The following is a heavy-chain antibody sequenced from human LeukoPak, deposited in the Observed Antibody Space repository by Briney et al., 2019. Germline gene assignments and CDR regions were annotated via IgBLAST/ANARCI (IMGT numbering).Heavy chain of an antibody. V-gene: IGHV3-53*01. J-gene: IGHJ4*02. D-gene: IGHD5-24*01. CDR1: GFSVSSNY. CDR2: IYSGDRT. CDR3: ARTRWLHQNSHYFDY. Sequence: GGSLRLSCAASGFSVSSNYMSWVRQAPGKGLEWVSVIYSGDRTYYADSVKGRFTISRDSSKNTLYLQMNNLRVEDTAVYYCARTRWLHQNSHYFDYWGQGTLVTVSS.